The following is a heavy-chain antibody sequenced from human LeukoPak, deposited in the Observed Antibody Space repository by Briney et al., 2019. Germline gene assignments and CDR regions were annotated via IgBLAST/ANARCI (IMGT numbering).Heavy chain of an antibody. Sequence: GGSLRLSCAASGLTFSSYGMSWVRQAPGKGLERVSGVNGSGDKTYYADSVKGRFTISRDNSKNTLYLQMNSLRAEDTAVYYCAKGKDSSGTWDYFDYWGQGTLVTVSS. J-gene: IGHJ4*02. CDR2: VNGSGDKT. V-gene: IGHV3-23*01. CDR3: AKGKDSSGTWDYFDY. CDR1: GLTFSSYG. D-gene: IGHD6-19*01.